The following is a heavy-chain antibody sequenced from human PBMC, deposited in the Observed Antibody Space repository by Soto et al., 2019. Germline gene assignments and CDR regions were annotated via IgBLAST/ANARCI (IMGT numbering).Heavy chain of an antibody. CDR1: GFTFSSYA. D-gene: IGHD3-22*01. V-gene: IGHV3-64*04. Sequence: GGSLRLSCSASGFTFSSYAMHWVRQAPGKGLEYVSSISSDGGNTYYADSVKGRFTISRDNSKNTLYLQMSSLRAEDTAVYYCARVAYYYDSSGYFYWGQGTLVTVSS. CDR3: ARVAYYYDSSGYFY. J-gene: IGHJ4*02. CDR2: ISSDGGNT.